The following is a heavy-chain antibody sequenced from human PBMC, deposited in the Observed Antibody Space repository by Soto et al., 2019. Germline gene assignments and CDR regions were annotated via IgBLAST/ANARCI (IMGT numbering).Heavy chain of an antibody. CDR2: INPSGGST. Sequence: ASMKVSCPASGYTFTRYYMQCVRQAPGQGLEWMGIINPSGGSTSYAQKFQGRVTMTRDTSTSTVYMELSSLRSEDTAVYYCARDPQWLVSIAFDYWGQGTLVTVSS. CDR3: ARDPQWLVSIAFDY. J-gene: IGHJ4*02. D-gene: IGHD6-19*01. CDR1: GYTFTRYY. V-gene: IGHV1-46*01.